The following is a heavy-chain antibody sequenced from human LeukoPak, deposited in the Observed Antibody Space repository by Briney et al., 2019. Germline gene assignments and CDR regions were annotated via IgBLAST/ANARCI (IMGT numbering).Heavy chain of an antibody. CDR1: GFTFSSYG. Sequence: GGSLRLSCAESGFTFSSYGMHWVRQAPGKGLEWVAFIRYDGSNKYYADSVKGRFTISGDNSKNTLYLQMNSLRAEDTAVYYCAKDVVWYCTSTSCSSPGYRGQGTLVTVSS. D-gene: IGHD2-2*01. V-gene: IGHV3-30*02. CDR3: AKDVVWYCTSTSCSSPGY. J-gene: IGHJ4*02. CDR2: IRYDGSNK.